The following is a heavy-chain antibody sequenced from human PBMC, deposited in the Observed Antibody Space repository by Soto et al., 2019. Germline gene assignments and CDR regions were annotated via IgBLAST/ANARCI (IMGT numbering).Heavy chain of an antibody. V-gene: IGHV3-30*03. CDR1: GFTFSSFG. CDR2: ISYDGIDK. CDR3: ARVGPVFGMVRGVGYYYGMDV. J-gene: IGHJ6*02. Sequence: GGSLRLSCAASGFTFSSFGIHWARQAPGKGLEWVAVISYDGIDKNYADSVKGRFTISRENSKNMVYLQMNSLRAEDTAVYYFARVGPVFGMVRGVGYYYGMDVWGQGTTVTGSS. D-gene: IGHD3-10*01.